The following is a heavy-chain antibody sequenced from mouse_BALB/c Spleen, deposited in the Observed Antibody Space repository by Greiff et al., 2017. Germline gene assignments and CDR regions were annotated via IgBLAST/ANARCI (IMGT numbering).Heavy chain of an antibody. CDR1: GFTFSSYG. CDR3: AREGAYYGNYY. J-gene: IGHJ2*01. Sequence: EVKVVESGGGLVQPGGSLKLSCAASGFTFSSYGMSWVRQTPDKRLELVGTINSNGGSTYYPDSVKGRFTISRDNAKNTLYLQMSSLKSEDTAMYYCAREGAYYGNYYWGQGTTLTVSS. V-gene: IGHV5-6-3*01. D-gene: IGHD2-10*01. CDR2: INSNGGST.